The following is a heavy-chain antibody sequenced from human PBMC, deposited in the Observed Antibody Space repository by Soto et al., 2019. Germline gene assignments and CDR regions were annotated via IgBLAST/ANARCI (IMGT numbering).Heavy chain of an antibody. CDR1: GVAFSVYY. CDR2: IRNKANGYTT. V-gene: IGHV3-72*01. CDR3: SRAGILTTPYYLDY. D-gene: IGHD2-21*01. Sequence: LRICGASRGVAFSVYYMDVLLTDNGKGLEWVGRIRNKANGYTTEYAASVKGRFTISRDDSKNLLFLQMFSLKTEDTAVYYCSRAGILTTPYYLDYWGQEALVTVSS. J-gene: IGHJ4*02.